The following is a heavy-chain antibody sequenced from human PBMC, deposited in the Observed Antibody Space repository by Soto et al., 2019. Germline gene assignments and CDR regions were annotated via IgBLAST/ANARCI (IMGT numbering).Heavy chain of an antibody. J-gene: IGHJ3*02. CDR2: INYSGST. CDR1: GGSISSGGYY. CDR3: ARATTIFGVVKGAFDI. V-gene: IGHV4-31*03. D-gene: IGHD3-3*01. Sequence: QVQLQESGPGLVKPSQTLSLTCTVSGGSISSGGYYWSWIRQHPGKGLEWIGSINYSGSTYYNPSLKSRVTIAVDTSKHQFSLKLSSVTAADTAVYYCARATTIFGVVKGAFDIWGQGTMVTVSS.